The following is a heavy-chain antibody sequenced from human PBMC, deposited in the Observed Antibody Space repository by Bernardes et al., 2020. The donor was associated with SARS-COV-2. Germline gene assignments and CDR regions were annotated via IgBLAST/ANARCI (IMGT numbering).Heavy chain of an antibody. CDR1: GFTFSSYW. J-gene: IGHJ6*02. CDR2: INTDGSST. V-gene: IGHV3-74*01. Sequence: GGSLRLSCAASGFTFSSYWMHWVRQAPGKGLVWVSRINTDGSSTSYADSVKGRFTISRDNAKNTLYLQMNSLRAEDTAVYYCARAHHLYYYYGMDVWGQGTTVTVSS. D-gene: IGHD3-3*02. CDR3: ARAHHLYYYYGMDV.